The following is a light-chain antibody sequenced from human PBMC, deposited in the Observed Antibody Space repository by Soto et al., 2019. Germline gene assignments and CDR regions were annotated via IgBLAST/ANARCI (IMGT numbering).Light chain of an antibody. J-gene: IGKJ5*01. CDR3: QQYTNWLLP. Sequence: SAFTLSVSVRDRVTITCRASQNIYTWLAWYQQKPGIAPKLLIHKASTLESGVPSRFSGSGFGTEFTLTISGLQAEDVALYYSQQYTNWLLPFGQVRRLEIK. V-gene: IGKV1-5*03. CDR1: QNIYTW. CDR2: KAS.